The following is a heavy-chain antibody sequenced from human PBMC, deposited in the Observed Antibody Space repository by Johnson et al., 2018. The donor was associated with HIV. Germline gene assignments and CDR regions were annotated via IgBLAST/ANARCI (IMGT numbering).Heavy chain of an antibody. D-gene: IGHD6-13*01. Sequence: VQLVESGGRAVRPGGSLRLSCAASGFTFHDYGMNWVRQAPGKGLEWVSGINWNGGSTGYADSVKGRFTISRDNAKKSLYLQMNSLRAEDTALYYCARVLQQESSWYLGAFDIWGQGTMVTVSS. CDR1: GFTFHDYG. CDR3: ARVLQQESSWYLGAFDI. CDR2: INWNGGST. V-gene: IGHV3-20*04. J-gene: IGHJ3*02.